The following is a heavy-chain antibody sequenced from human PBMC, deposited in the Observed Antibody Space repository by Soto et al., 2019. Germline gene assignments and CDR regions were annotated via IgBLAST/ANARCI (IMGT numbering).Heavy chain of an antibody. V-gene: IGHV1-24*01. J-gene: IGHJ4*02. CDR2: FDPEENEM. CDR1: GHILAELS. D-gene: IGHD2-2*02. Sequence: GSSVKVSCKVSGHILAELSIHWVRQAPGKGPEWMGGFDPEENEMIYAQKFQGRISMTEDTSTDTAYMDLSSLRSEDTAVYFCWTAVLVQGAIIPYRFDYWGQVTLVTVSS. CDR3: WTAVLVQGAIIPYRFDY.